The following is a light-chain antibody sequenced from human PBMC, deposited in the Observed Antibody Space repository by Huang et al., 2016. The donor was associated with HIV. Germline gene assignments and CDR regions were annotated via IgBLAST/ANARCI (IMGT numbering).Light chain of an antibody. Sequence: AIRITQSPSSLSASTGDRVTITCRASQGISSYLAWYQQKPGKAPKLLIYGASTLQSGVPSRFSGSGSGTDFTLTISCLQSEDFATYYCQQYYSYPWTFGQGTKVEIK. V-gene: IGKV1-8*01. J-gene: IGKJ1*01. CDR3: QQYYSYPWT. CDR1: QGISSY. CDR2: GAS.